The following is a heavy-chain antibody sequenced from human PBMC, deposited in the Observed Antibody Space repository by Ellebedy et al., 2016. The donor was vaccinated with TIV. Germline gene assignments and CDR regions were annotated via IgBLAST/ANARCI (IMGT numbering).Heavy chain of an antibody. D-gene: IGHD6-6*01. Sequence: ASVKVSCKASGYTFTDYYMHWVRQPPGQGLEWMGWINPNSGGTKYGQKFQGRVTMTRDTSISTAYMELSRLRSDDTAVYYCARDYSSSTDFDYWGQGTLVTVSS. CDR1: GYTFTDYY. CDR2: INPNSGGT. J-gene: IGHJ4*02. V-gene: IGHV1-2*02. CDR3: ARDYSSSTDFDY.